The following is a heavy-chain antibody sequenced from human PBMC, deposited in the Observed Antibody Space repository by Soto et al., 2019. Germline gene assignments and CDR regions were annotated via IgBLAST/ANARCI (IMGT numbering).Heavy chain of an antibody. D-gene: IGHD4-17*01. J-gene: IGHJ5*02. CDR2: IKNNGITR. Sequence: PGGSLRLSCAASGFGFSTDALSWVRQAPGKGLEWVSCIKNNGITRNYADSVKGRCTISRENSRNTLHLQMNNLRVEATAVYYCGKGFGYGDAKHIDPWGQGTLVTVSS. V-gene: IGHV3-23*01. CDR3: GKGFGYGDAKHIDP. CDR1: GFGFSTDA.